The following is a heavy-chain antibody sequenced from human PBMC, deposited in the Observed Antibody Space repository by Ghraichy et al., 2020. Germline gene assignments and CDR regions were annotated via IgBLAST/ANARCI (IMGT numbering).Heavy chain of an antibody. Sequence: GGSLRLSCAASGFTFSSYAMSWVRQAPGKGLEWVSAISGSGGSTYYADSVKGRFTISRDNSKNTLYLQMNSLRAEDTAVYYCAKDPALGSSSWAEYFQHWGQGTLVTVSS. J-gene: IGHJ1*01. D-gene: IGHD6-13*01. CDR1: GFTFSSYA. CDR3: AKDPALGSSSWAEYFQH. V-gene: IGHV3-23*01. CDR2: ISGSGGST.